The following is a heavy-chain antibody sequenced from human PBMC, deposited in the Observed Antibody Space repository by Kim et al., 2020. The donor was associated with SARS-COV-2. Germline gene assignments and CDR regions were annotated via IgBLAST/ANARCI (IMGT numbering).Heavy chain of an antibody. J-gene: IGHJ4*02. CDR3: ARVVRSGGGRRYFDY. CDR2: INAGNGNT. Sequence: ASVKVSCKASGYTFTSYAMHWVRQAPGQRLEWMGWINAGNGNTKYSQKFQGRVTITRDTSASTAYMELSSLRSEDTAVYYCARVVRSGGGRRYFDYWGQGTLVTVSS. V-gene: IGHV1-3*01. D-gene: IGHD3-10*02. CDR1: GYTFTSYA.